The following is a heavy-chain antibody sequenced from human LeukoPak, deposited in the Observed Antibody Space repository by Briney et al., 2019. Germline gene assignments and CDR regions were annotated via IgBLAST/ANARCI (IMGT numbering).Heavy chain of an antibody. V-gene: IGHV1-69*13. CDR2: IIPIFGTA. J-gene: IGHJ4*02. CDR1: GGTFSSYA. D-gene: IGHD6-13*01. CDR3: AREDPAAAGSFDY. Sequence: SVKVSCKASGGTFSSYAISWVRQAPGQGLEWTGGIIPIFGTANYAQKFQGRVTITADESTSTAYMGLSSLRSEDTAVYYCAREDPAAAGSFDYWGQGTLVTVSS.